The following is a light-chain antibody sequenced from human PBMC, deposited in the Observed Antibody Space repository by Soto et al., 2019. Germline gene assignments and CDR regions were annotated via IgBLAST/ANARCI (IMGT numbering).Light chain of an antibody. J-gene: IGLJ1*01. CDR1: SSDIGGYNY. Sequence: QSVLTQPASVSGSPGQSITISCTGTSSDIGGYNYVSWYQQLPGKVPKLIIYDVSNRPSGVSDRFSSSKSGNAASLTISGLQAEDEADYYCSSYTSTSTLYVFGTGTKLTVL. CDR2: DVS. V-gene: IGLV2-14*03. CDR3: SSYTSTSTLYV.